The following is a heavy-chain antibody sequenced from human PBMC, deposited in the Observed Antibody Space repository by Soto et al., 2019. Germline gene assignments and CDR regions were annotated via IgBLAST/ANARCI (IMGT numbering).Heavy chain of an antibody. CDR3: ARCRRVVVAATPFYYYGMDV. D-gene: IGHD2-15*01. V-gene: IGHV4-34*01. J-gene: IGHJ6*02. CDR1: GGSFSGYY. CDR2: INHSGSS. Sequence: SETLSLPCAVYGGSFSGYYWSWIRQLPGKGLEWIGGINHSGSSNYNPSLKRRATISVDTSKNQFSLKLSSVTAADTAVYYCARCRRVVVAATPFYYYGMDVWGQGTTVTVSS.